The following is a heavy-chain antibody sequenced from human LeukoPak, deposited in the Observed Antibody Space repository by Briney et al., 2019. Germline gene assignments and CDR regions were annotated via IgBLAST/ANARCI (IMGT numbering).Heavy chain of an antibody. CDR1: GGSISSYY. D-gene: IGHD1-14*01. CDR2: IYYSGST. V-gene: IGHV4-59*12. Sequence: SETLSLTCTVSGGSISSYYWSWIRQPPGKGLEWIGSIYYSGSTYYNPSLKSRVTISVDTSKNQVSLKLRSVTAADTAVYYCARAPEYGLYYFDYWGQGTLVTVSS. J-gene: IGHJ4*02. CDR3: ARAPEYGLYYFDY.